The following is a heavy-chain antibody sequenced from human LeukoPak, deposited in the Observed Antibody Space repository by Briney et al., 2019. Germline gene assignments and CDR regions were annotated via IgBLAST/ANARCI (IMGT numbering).Heavy chain of an antibody. Sequence: GESLKISCKGSGYSFTDYWIIWVRQMPGKGLEWMGRMDPSDSYTNYSPSFQGHVTISADKSISTAFLQWSSLKASDTAMYYCARQGDYRNWFDPWGQGTLVTVSS. CDR1: GYSFTDYW. CDR3: ARQGDYRNWFDP. V-gene: IGHV5-10-1*01. D-gene: IGHD4-11*01. J-gene: IGHJ5*02. CDR2: MDPSDSYT.